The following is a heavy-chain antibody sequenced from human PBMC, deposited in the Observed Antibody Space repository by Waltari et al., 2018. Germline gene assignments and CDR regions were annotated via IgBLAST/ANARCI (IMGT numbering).Heavy chain of an antibody. CDR1: GYSISSGYY. CDR2: IYHSGST. J-gene: IGHJ3*01. D-gene: IGHD2-8*01. Sequence: QVQLQESGPGLENPSETVHLPYDASGYSISSGYYCGWNRQPPGKGLEWMGGIYHSGSTYYNPALKSRVTISVDTSKNQFALKLSSVTAADTAVYYCARLLNGAFDFWGQGTMVTVSS. V-gene: IGHV4-38-2*01. CDR3: ARLLNGAFDF.